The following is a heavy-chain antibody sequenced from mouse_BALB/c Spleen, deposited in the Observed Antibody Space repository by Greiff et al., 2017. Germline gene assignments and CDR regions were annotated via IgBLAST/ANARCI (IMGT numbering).Heavy chain of an antibody. CDR2: IYPYNGGT. CDR1: GYTFTDYN. CDR3: ARGGFWSYDFDY. Sequence: EVQLQQSGPELVKPGASVKISCKASGYTFTDYNMHWVKQSHGKSLEWIGYIYPYNGGTGYNQKFKSKATLTVDNSSSTAYMELRSLTSEDSAVYYCARGGFWSYDFDYWGQGTTLTVSS. J-gene: IGHJ2*01. D-gene: IGHD1-1*01. V-gene: IGHV1S29*02.